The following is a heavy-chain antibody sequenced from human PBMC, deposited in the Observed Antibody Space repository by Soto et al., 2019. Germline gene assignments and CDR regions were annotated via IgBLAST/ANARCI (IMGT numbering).Heavy chain of an antibody. J-gene: IGHJ3*02. Sequence: QVQLVQSGAEVKKPGASVKVSCKASGYTFTSYYMHWVRQAPGQGLEWMGIINPSGGSTSYAQKLQCRVTMTRDTSTSTVYMELSSLRSEDTAVYYCARELAAAEGAFDIWGQGTMVTVSS. V-gene: IGHV1-46*03. D-gene: IGHD6-13*01. CDR2: INPSGGST. CDR3: ARELAAAEGAFDI. CDR1: GYTFTSYY.